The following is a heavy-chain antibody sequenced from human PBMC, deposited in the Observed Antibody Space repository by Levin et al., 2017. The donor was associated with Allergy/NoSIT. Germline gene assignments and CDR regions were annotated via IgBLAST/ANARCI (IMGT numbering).Heavy chain of an antibody. CDR3: ARYRDYYGMDV. CDR1: GGSLTSSY. J-gene: IGHJ6*02. D-gene: IGHD1-1*01. CDR2: ITYRGSN. V-gene: IGHV4-59*01. Sequence: ASETLSLTCTVSGGSLTSSYWAWIRQPPGKGLEWIGYITYRGSNSYNPSLKSRVTISIAMAKNQISLELSSVTAADTAVYYCARYRDYYGMDVWGLGTTVTVSS.